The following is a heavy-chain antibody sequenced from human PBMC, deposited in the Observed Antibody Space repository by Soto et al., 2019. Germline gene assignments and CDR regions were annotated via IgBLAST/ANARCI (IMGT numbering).Heavy chain of an antibody. CDR3: ASGITIFGVVINPFDY. CDR2: IYYSGST. CDR1: GGSISSGAYY. Sequence: QVQLQESGPGLVKPSQTLSLTCTVSGGSISSGAYYWSWIRQPPGKGLEWLGYIYYSGSTYYNPSITSRFTISVDTSKNQFSLKLSSVTAADTAVYYCASGITIFGVVINPFDYWGQGTLVTVSS. V-gene: IGHV4-30-4*01. J-gene: IGHJ4*02. D-gene: IGHD3-3*01.